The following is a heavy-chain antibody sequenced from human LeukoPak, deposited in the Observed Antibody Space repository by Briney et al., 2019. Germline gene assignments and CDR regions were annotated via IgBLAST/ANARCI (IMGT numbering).Heavy chain of an antibody. J-gene: IGHJ4*02. CDR1: GFTFSSYA. CDR3: ARNLYYYDSSGYYYY. Sequence: GGSLRLSCAASGFTFSSYAMSWVRQAPGKGLKWVSTINDNGAGTYYADSVKGRFTISRDNSKNTLYLQMNSLRAEDTAVYYCARNLYYYDSSGYYYYWGQGTLVTVSS. CDR2: INDNGAGT. D-gene: IGHD3-22*01. V-gene: IGHV3-23*01.